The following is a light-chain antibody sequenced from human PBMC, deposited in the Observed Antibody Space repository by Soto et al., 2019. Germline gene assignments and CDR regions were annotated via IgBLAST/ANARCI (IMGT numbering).Light chain of an antibody. Sequence: DIQMTQSPSTLSASVGDRVTITYRASQSISTWLAWYQQKPGKAPKLLIYDASSLQSGVPSRFSGSGSGTEFTLTISSLQPDDFATYYCQQYDSHSSSTFGQGTKLESK. CDR1: QSISTW. CDR3: QQYDSHSSST. V-gene: IGKV1-5*01. J-gene: IGKJ2*01. CDR2: DAS.